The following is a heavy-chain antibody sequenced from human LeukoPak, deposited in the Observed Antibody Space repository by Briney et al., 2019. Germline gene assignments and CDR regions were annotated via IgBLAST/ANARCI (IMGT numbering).Heavy chain of an antibody. D-gene: IGHD3-10*01. J-gene: IGHJ1*01. Sequence: GASVTVSCKGSGYTFINYGIIWVRQAPGKGLAWMGWISVYNGDTKIEQGFQDRVTMTTDKSTSIAYMALRSLRSGDTPAYYCARDPMAYGSGSYYGRHGGQGPLVTVSS. CDR1: GYTFINYG. V-gene: IGHV1-18*04. CDR3: ARDPMAYGSGSYYGRH. CDR2: ISVYNGDT.